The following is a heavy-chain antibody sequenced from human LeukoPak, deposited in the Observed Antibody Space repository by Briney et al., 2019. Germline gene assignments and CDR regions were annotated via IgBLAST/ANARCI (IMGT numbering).Heavy chain of an antibody. Sequence: PGGSLRLSCAASGFTFSSYGMHWVRQAPGKGLEWVAVISNDGSNKHYGDSVKGRFTISRDNSKNTLYLQMDSLRGEDTAVYYCAKDPYRVIVATGIYLDPWGQGTLVTVSS. V-gene: IGHV3-30*18. J-gene: IGHJ5*02. D-gene: IGHD2-21*01. CDR2: ISNDGSNK. CDR1: GFTFSSYG. CDR3: AKDPYRVIVATGIYLDP.